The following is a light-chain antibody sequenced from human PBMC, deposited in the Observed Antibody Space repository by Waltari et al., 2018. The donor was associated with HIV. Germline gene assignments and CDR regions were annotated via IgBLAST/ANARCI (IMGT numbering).Light chain of an antibody. J-gene: IGKJ5*01. V-gene: IGKV4-1*01. CDR2: WAS. CDR1: QSISYSSKNKNY. Sequence: DIVLTQSPDYLPVSLGERATMNCTSSQSISYSSKNKNYLVWYQQKPGQTPKVVIYWASTWESGVPDRFSGSGSGTDFTLTISSLQTEDVAIYYCQQYHSLPITFGQGTRLEIK. CDR3: QQYHSLPIT.